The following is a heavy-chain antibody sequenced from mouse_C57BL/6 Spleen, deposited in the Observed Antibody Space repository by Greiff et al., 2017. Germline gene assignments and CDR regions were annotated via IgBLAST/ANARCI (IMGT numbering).Heavy chain of an antibody. CDR3: TRRDYEYAMDY. J-gene: IGHJ4*01. CDR2: IRNKANNHAT. D-gene: IGHD2-4*01. V-gene: IGHV6-6*01. Sequence: LQQSGGGLVQPGGSMKLSCAASGFTFSDAWMDWVRQSPEKGLEWVAEIRNKANNHATYYAESVKGRFTISRDDSNSSVYLQMNSLRAEDTGIYYCTRRDYEYAMDYWGQGTSVTVSS. CDR1: GFTFSDAW.